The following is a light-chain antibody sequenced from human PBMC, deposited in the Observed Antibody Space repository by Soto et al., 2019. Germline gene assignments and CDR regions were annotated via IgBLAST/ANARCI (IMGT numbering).Light chain of an antibody. V-gene: IGKV1-12*01. CDR2: GAS. Sequence: DIQMTQSPSSVSASVGDRLTITCRASRDISNSSAWYQQTPGKAPKLLLRGASSLHRGVPSRFSGGGAGTEFTLTISSLQPEDFATYHCQQTSAFPRTFGQGTKVDVK. CDR3: QQTSAFPRT. J-gene: IGKJ1*01. CDR1: RDISNS.